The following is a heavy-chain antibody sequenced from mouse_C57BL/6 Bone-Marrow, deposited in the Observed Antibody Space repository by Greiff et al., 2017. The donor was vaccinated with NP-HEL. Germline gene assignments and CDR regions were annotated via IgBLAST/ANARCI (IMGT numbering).Heavy chain of an antibody. CDR3: ARGLDSSGSAWFAY. CDR1: GYTFTSYW. CDR2: IHPNSGST. J-gene: IGHJ3*01. D-gene: IGHD3-2*02. V-gene: IGHV1-64*01. Sequence: QVQLQQPGAELVKPGASVKLSCKASGYTFTSYWMHWVKQRPGQGLEWIGMIHPNSGSTNYNEKFKSKATLTVDKSSSTAYMQLSSLTSEYSAVYYCARGLDSSGSAWFAYWGQGTLVTVSA.